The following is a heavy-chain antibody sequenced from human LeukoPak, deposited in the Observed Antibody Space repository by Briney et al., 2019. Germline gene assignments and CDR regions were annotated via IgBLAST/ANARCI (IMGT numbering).Heavy chain of an antibody. CDR2: IKQDGSDK. D-gene: IGHD5-18*01. V-gene: IGHV3-7*03. CDR1: GFTFSSHW. J-gene: IGHJ4*02. CDR3: AKDYTAMVRGPDY. Sequence: PGGSLRLSCAASGFTFSSHWMTWVRQAPGKGLEWVANIKQDGSDKNYVDSVKGRFTISRDNVKNSLYLQMNSLRAEDTALYYCAKDYTAMVRGPDYWGQGTLVTVSS.